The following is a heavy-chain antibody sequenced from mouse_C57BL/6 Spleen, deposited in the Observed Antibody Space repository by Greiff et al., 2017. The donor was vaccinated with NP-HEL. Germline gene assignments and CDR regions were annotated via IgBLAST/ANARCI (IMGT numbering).Heavy chain of an antibody. CDR3: ASFHYYGSGDYFDY. D-gene: IGHD1-1*01. V-gene: IGHV1-50*01. J-gene: IGHJ2*01. Sequence: QVQLQQSGAELVKPGASVKLSCKASGYTFTSYWMQWVKQRPGQGLEWIGEIDPSDSYTNYNQKFKGKATLTVDTSSSTAYMQLSSLTSEDSAVYYCASFHYYGSGDYFDYWGQGTTLTVSS. CDR1: GYTFTSYW. CDR2: IDPSDSYT.